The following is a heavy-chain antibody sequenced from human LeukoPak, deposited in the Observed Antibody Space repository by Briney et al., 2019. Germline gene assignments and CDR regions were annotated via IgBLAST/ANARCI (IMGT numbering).Heavy chain of an antibody. CDR1: GFTFSSYW. CDR3: AGAVEMTTTLPFAY. V-gene: IGHV3-23*01. J-gene: IGHJ4*02. D-gene: IGHD5-24*01. Sequence: GGSLRLSCAASGFTFSSYWMSWVRQAPGKGLEWVSAVSDSGGSTYYADSVKGRFTISRDNSKNTLYLQMNSLRAEDTAVYYCAGAVEMTTTLPFAYWGQGTLVTVSS. CDR2: VSDSGGST.